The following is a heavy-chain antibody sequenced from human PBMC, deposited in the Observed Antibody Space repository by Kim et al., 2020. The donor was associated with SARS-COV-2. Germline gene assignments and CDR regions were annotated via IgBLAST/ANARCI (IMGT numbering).Heavy chain of an antibody. Sequence: GGSLRLSCAASGFTFSSYSMNWVRQAPGKGLEWVSSISSSSSYIYYADSVKGRFTISRDNAKNSLYLQMNSLRAEDTAVYYCAREVLTMVRGSVENWFDPWGQGNLVTVSS. D-gene: IGHD3-10*01. CDR3: AREVLTMVRGSVENWFDP. CDR2: ISSSSSYI. CDR1: GFTFSSYS. J-gene: IGHJ5*02. V-gene: IGHV3-21*01.